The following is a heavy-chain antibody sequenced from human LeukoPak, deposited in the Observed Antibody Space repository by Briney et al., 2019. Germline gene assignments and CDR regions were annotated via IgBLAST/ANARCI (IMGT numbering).Heavy chain of an antibody. D-gene: IGHD6-6*01. J-gene: IGHJ5*02. V-gene: IGHV3-11*03. Sequence: PGGSLRLSCAASGFTFSDYYMSWIRQAPGKGLEWVSYISSSNSYTNYADSVKGRFTISRDNAKNSLYLQMNSLRAEDMAVYYCARSIAAETRWFDPWGQGTLVTVSS. CDR3: ARSIAAETRWFDP. CDR1: GFTFSDYY. CDR2: ISSSNSYT.